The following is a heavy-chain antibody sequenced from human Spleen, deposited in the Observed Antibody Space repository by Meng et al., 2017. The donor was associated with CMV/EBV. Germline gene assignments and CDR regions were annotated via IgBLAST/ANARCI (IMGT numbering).Heavy chain of an antibody. CDR1: GFTFSSYA. J-gene: IGHJ4*02. CDR3: ARGGILGYCSSTSCYVDY. V-gene: IGHV3-30*04. Sequence: GESRKISCAASGFTFSSYAMHWVRQAPGKGLEWVAVISYDGSNKYYADSVKGRFTISRDNSKNTLYLQMNSLRAEDTAVYYCARGGILGYCSSTSCYVDYWGQGTLVTVSS. CDR2: ISYDGSNK. D-gene: IGHD2-2*01.